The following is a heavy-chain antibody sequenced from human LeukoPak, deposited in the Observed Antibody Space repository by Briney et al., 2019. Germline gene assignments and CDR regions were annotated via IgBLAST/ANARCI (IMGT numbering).Heavy chain of an antibody. CDR2: IYHSGST. V-gene: IGHV4-39*07. CDR1: GGSISSSSYY. Sequence: ASETLSLTCTVSGGSISSSSYYWGWIRQPPGKGLEWIGSIYHSGSTYYNPSLKSRVTISVDTSKNQFSLKLSSVTAADTAVYYCARARSAMVPYFDYWGQGTLVTVSS. D-gene: IGHD5-18*01. CDR3: ARARSAMVPYFDY. J-gene: IGHJ4*02.